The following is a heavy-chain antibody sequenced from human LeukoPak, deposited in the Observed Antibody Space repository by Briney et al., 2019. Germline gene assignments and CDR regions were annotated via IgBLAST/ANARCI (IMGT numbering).Heavy chain of an antibody. D-gene: IGHD6-13*01. V-gene: IGHV4-4*03. CDR1: GGSLSSRNW. J-gene: IGHJ4*02. CDR3: ARWSIVAAGRTGVDY. CDR2: IYHSGST. Sequence: PETLSLTCPVSGGSLSSRNWWRWVRQPPGKGLEWVGKIYHSGSTNYKPSLKSRVTISVDKSKHQFSLMLSSVPAADTAVYYCARWSIVAAGRTGVDYWGQGTLVTASS.